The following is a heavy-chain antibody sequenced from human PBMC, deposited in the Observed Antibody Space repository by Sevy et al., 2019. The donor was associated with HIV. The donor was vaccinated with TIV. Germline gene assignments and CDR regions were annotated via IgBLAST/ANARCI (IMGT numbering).Heavy chain of an antibody. J-gene: IGHJ4*02. CDR2: IRSIAYAGPK. CDR1: GFTFGDYA. CDR3: TGSSSGYSANFDY. D-gene: IGHD3-22*01. V-gene: IGHV3-49*04. Sequence: GGSLRLSCTASGFTFGDYAMSWVRQAPGKGLEWVGFIRSIAYAGPKEYAASVKGRFTISRDDSKSIAYLQMNSLKTEDTAVYYCTGSSSGYSANFDYWGQGTLVTVSS.